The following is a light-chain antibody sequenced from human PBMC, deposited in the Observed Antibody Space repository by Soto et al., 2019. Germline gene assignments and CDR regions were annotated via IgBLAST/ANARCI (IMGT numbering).Light chain of an antibody. CDR2: EVS. Sequence: QSVLTQPPSASGSPGQSVAISCTGTSSDVGGYNYVSWYQQVPGTAPKAMIYEVSSRPSGVSNRFSGSKSGNTASLTISGLQAEDEAYYYCSSYTTSTSFILFGGGTKLTVL. CDR1: SSDVGGYNY. V-gene: IGLV2-14*01. CDR3: SSYTTSTSFIL. J-gene: IGLJ2*01.